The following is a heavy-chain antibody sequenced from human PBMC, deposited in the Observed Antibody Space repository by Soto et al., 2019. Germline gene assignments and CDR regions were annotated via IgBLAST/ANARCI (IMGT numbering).Heavy chain of an antibody. CDR3: ARDWGTVFYQFDS. Sequence: PSETLSLTCAVSGYSISTGFNWGWIRQPPGKGLEWIGSIYHSGSTYYNLSLKSRVTISADTSKNQISLKLISVTAADTALYYCARDWGTVFYQFDSWGQGTLVTVSS. J-gene: IGHJ4*02. CDR2: IYHSGST. V-gene: IGHV4-38-2*02. CDR1: GYSISTGFN. D-gene: IGHD2-2*01.